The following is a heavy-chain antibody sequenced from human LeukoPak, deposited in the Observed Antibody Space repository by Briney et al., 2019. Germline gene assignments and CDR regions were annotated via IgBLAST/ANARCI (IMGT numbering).Heavy chain of an antibody. Sequence: PSETLSLTCAVYGGSFSSYYWSWIRQPPGKGLEWIGEINHSGSTNYNPSLKSRVTISVDTSKNQFSLKLSSVTAADTAVYYCARLSYDSSGYPTYYFDYWGQGTLVTVSS. CDR2: INHSGST. CDR3: ARLSYDSSGYPTYYFDY. D-gene: IGHD3-22*01. J-gene: IGHJ4*02. CDR1: GGSFSSYY. V-gene: IGHV4-34*01.